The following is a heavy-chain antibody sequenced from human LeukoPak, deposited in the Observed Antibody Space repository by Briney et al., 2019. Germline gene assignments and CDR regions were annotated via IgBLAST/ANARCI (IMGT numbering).Heavy chain of an antibody. J-gene: IGHJ4*02. D-gene: IGHD1-26*01. CDR1: GFTFGKYW. CDR3: AKESGMYSNTPFDY. CDR2: IKLDGSEK. Sequence: GGSLRLSCVASGFTFGKYWMSWVRQAPGKGLEWVANIKLDGSEKNYVDSVKGRFTISRDNTKNSLYLQMNSLRAEDAAIYYCAKESGMYSNTPFDYWGQGTLVTVSS. V-gene: IGHV3-7*03.